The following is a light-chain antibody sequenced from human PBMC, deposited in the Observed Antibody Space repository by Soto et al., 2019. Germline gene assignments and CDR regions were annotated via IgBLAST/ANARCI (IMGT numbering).Light chain of an antibody. CDR3: TSYTRRTTLDV. J-gene: IGLJ1*01. CDR1: SSDVGGYNY. V-gene: IGLV2-14*01. CDR2: EVS. Sequence: QSALTQPASVSGSPGQSITISCTGTSSDVGGYNYVSWYQQHPGKAPKLMIYEVSNRPSGVSNRFSGSKSGHTASLTISGLQPEDEADYFCTSYTRRTTLDVFGTGPKVTXL.